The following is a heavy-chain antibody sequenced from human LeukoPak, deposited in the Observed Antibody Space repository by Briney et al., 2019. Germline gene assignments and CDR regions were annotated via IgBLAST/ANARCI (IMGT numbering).Heavy chain of an antibody. Sequence: PSETLSLTCAVYGGSFSGYYWSWIRQPPGKGLEWIGEINHSGSTNYNPSLKSRVTISVDTSKNQFSLTLSPVTAADTAVYYCARGHYYYYGMDVWGQGTTVTVSS. CDR3: ARGHYYYYGMDV. CDR2: INHSGST. V-gene: IGHV4-34*01. CDR1: GGSFSGYY. J-gene: IGHJ6*02.